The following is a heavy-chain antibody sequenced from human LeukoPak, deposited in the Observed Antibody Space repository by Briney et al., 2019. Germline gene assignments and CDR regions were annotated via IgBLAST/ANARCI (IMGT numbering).Heavy chain of an antibody. CDR1: GYTFTSYY. V-gene: IGHV1-46*01. CDR2: INPSGGST. Sequence: ASVKVSCKASGYTFTSYYMHWVRQAPGQGLEWMGIINPSGGSTSYAQKFQGRVTMTRDTSTSTVYMELSSLRSEDTAVYYCARVKYDSSGYYLSRGAFDIWGQGTMVTVSS. J-gene: IGHJ3*02. D-gene: IGHD3-22*01. CDR3: ARVKYDSSGYYLSRGAFDI.